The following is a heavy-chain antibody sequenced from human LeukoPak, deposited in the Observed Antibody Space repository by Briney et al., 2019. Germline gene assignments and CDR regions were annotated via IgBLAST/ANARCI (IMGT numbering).Heavy chain of an antibody. CDR3: AKGGYSYGADVDY. CDR2: ISWNSGSI. D-gene: IGHD5-18*01. J-gene: IGHJ4*02. V-gene: IGHV3-9*01. Sequence: GRSLRLSCAASGFTFDDYAMHWVRQAPGKGLEWVSGISWNSGSIGYADSVKGRFTISRDNAKNSLYPQMNSLRAEDTALYYCAKGGYSYGADVDYWGQGTLVTVSS. CDR1: GFTFDDYA.